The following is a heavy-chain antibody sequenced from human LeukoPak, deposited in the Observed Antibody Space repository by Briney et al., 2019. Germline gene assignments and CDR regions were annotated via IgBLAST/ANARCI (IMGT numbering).Heavy chain of an antibody. V-gene: IGHV3-23*01. D-gene: IGHD6-13*01. J-gene: IGHJ4*02. CDR1: GFTFSSYA. CDR2: ISGSGGST. Sequence: PGGPLRLSCAASGFTFSSYAMSWVRQAPGKGLEWVSSISGSGGSTYYADSVKGRFTISRDNSKNTLYLQMNSLRAEDTAVYYCAKEALGYSSVEAFDYWGQGTLVTVSS. CDR3: AKEALGYSSVEAFDY.